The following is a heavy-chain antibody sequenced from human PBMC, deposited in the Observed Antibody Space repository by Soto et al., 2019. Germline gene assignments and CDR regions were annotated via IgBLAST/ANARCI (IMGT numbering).Heavy chain of an antibody. CDR2: ISTNSRYI. Sequence: GGSLRLSCAAPGLIFSSYRMNWVRQAPGKGLEWISSISTNSRYIYCVDSVEGRFTVSRDNSNNSLYLQVDNLRAEDTAVYYCASNQVIGYDYGFDVWGQGTTVTVSS. CDR3: ASNQVIGYDYGFDV. V-gene: IGHV3-21*01. J-gene: IGHJ6*02. D-gene: IGHD2-15*01. CDR1: GLIFSSYR.